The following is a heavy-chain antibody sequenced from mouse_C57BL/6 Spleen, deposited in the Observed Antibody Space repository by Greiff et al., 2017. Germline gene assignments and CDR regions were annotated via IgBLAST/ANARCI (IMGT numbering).Heavy chain of an antibody. CDR1: GYSFTGYY. J-gene: IGHJ2*01. CDR3: ARWALDGYYFDY. CDR2: INPSTGGT. V-gene: IGHV1-42*01. D-gene: IGHD2-3*01. Sequence: EVQLQQSGPELVKPGASVKISCKASGYSFTGYYMNWVKQSPEKSLEWIGEINPSTGGTTYNQKFKAKATLTVAKSSSTAYMQLKSLASEDSAVYYCARWALDGYYFDYWGQGTTLTVSS.